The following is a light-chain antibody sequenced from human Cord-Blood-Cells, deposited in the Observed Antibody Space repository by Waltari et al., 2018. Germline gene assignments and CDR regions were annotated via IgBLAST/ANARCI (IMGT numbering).Light chain of an antibody. CDR2: DVS. CDR3: CSYAGSYPYV. J-gene: IGLJ1*01. CDR1: TRDVGGYNY. V-gene: IGLV2-11*01. Sequence: SALTQPRSVSGPPGQSVTISCTGTTRDVGGYNYVSSYQQHPGKAPKPMIYDVSKRPSGVPDRFSGSKSGNTASLTISGLQAEDEADYYCCSYAGSYPYVFGTGTKVTVL.